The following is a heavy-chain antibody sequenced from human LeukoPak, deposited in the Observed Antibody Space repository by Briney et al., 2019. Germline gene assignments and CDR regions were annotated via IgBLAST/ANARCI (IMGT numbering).Heavy chain of an antibody. V-gene: IGHV5-51*01. J-gene: IGHJ5*01. CDR2: IYPGDSET. CDR1: GYTFSTYW. D-gene: IGHD3-16*01. CDR3: ARQLHLGTFGS. Sequence: GESLKISCEAFGYTFSTYWVGWVRQVPGKGLEWMGLIYPGDSETKYSPSFEGQITISTDKTINTAYLQWSSLQASETAVYYCARQLHLGTFGSWGPGTLVIVSS.